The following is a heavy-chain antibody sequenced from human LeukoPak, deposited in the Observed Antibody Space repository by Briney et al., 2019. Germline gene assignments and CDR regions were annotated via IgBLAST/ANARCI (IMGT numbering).Heavy chain of an antibody. Sequence: GGSLRLSCAASGFTFSNAWMSWVRQAPGKGLEWVGRIKSKTDGGTTDYAAPVKGRFTISRDDSKNTLYLQMNSLKTEDTAVYYCITDRTGYCSGGSCYHYWGQGTLVTVSS. CDR2: IKSKTDGGTT. V-gene: IGHV3-15*01. CDR1: GFTFSNAW. J-gene: IGHJ4*02. CDR3: ITDRTGYCSGGSCYHY. D-gene: IGHD2-15*01.